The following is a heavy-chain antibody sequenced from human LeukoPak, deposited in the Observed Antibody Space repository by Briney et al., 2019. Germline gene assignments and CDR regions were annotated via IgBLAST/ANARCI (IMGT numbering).Heavy chain of an antibody. V-gene: IGHV1-69*13. J-gene: IGHJ1*01. D-gene: IGHD5-24*01. CDR3: ARTKRDGYNYEYFQH. CDR2: IIPIFGTA. CDR1: GYTFTSYG. Sequence: ASVKVSCKASGYTFTSYGISWARQAPGQGLEWMGGIIPIFGTANYAQKFQGRVTITADESTSTAYMELSSLRSEDTAVYYCARTKRDGYNYEYFQHWGQGTLVTVSS.